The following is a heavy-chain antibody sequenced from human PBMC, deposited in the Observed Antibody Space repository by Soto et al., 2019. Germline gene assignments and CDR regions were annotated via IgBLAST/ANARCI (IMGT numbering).Heavy chain of an antibody. J-gene: IGHJ3*02. Sequence: LRLSCGGSGFSFDDYTMHWVRQAPGKGPECVASLSWNSGFSGYADSVKGRFTISRDNAQSSVHLQMNNLRTEDTALYYCAKGRGTIVVTDAYDIWGQGTMVTVSS. CDR2: LSWNSGFS. D-gene: IGHD3-22*01. CDR3: AKGRGTIVVTDAYDI. V-gene: IGHV3-9*01. CDR1: GFSFDDYT.